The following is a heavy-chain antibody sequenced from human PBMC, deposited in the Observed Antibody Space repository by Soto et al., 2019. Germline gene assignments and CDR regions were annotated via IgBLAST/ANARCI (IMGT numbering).Heavy chain of an antibody. J-gene: IGHJ6*03. CDR1: GFTVSSNY. D-gene: IGHD3-10*01. CDR3: ASPNPLLWFVPGPMDV. CDR2: IYSGGST. Sequence: EVQLVESGGGLVQPGGSLRLSCAASGFTVSSNYMSWVRQAPGKGLEWVSVIYSGGSTYYADSVKGRFTVSRDNSKNTLYLQMNSLRAEDTAVYYCASPNPLLWFVPGPMDVWGKGTTVTVSS. V-gene: IGHV3-66*01.